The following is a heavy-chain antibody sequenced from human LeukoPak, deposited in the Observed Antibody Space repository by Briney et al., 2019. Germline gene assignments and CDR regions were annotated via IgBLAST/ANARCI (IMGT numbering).Heavy chain of an antibody. CDR3: ARGEDLFDC. D-gene: IGHD1-26*01. V-gene: IGHV3-30*04. CDR1: GFTFSSYA. CDR2: ISYDGSNK. Sequence: PGGSLRLSCAASGFTFSSYAMHWVRQAPGKGLEWVAVISYDGSNKYYADSVKGRFTISRDNSKNTLYLQMNSLRAEDTAVYYCARGEDLFDCWGQGTLVTVSS. J-gene: IGHJ4*02.